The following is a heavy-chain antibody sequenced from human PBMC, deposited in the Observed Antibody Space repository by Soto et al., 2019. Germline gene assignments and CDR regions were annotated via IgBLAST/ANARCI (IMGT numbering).Heavy chain of an antibody. D-gene: IGHD2-8*01. Sequence: ASVNVSCKASGYTFTSYAMHWVRQAPGQRLEWMGWINAGNGNTKYSQKFQGRVTITRETSASTAYMELSSLRSEDTAVYYCARVPVSYCTNGVCYKRGKFEYWGKGTMVIVSA. CDR1: GYTFTSYA. CDR2: INAGNGNT. V-gene: IGHV1-3*01. J-gene: IGHJ4*02. CDR3: ARVPVSYCTNGVCYKRGKFEY.